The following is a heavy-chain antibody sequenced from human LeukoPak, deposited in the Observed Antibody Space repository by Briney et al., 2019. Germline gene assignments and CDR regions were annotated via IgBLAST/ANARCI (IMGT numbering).Heavy chain of an antibody. Sequence: PSETLSLTCTASGGSISSSSYYWGWIRQPPGKGLEWIGSIYYSGSTYYNPSLKSRVTISVDTSKNQFSLKLSSVTAADTAVYYCARLGCSSTSCYSLGYYYMDVWGKGTTVTVSS. CDR1: GGSISSSSYY. CDR2: IYYSGST. D-gene: IGHD2-2*01. CDR3: ARLGCSSTSCYSLGYYYMDV. V-gene: IGHV4-39*01. J-gene: IGHJ6*03.